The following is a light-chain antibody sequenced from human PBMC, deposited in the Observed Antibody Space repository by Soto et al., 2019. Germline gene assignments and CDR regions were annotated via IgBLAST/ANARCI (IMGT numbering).Light chain of an antibody. CDR1: SSNIGAGYD. V-gene: IGLV1-40*01. J-gene: IGLJ1*01. CDR2: GNS. Sequence: QSVLTQPPSVSGAPGQRVTISCTGSSSNIGAGYDVHWYQQLPGTAPKLLISGNSNRPSGVPDRFSGSKSGTSASLAITGLQPEDEADYYCKSYDSSLSVLYVFGTGTKATVL. CDR3: KSYDSSLSVLYV.